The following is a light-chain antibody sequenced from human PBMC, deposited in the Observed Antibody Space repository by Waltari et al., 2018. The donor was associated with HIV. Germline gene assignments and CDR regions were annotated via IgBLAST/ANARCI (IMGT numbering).Light chain of an antibody. CDR2: DIN. V-gene: IGLV2-14*03. CDR3: ASNRLDYTLI. Sequence: QSALTQPASVSGFLGQSINISCTGISTDSRFYQYVSWYQQYPGKTPRLIIFDINNRPPGVSDHFSGSRSGNSSSLTFSGLQSGDEAHYYCASNRLDYTLIFGGGTKLTVL. J-gene: IGLJ2*01. CDR1: STDSRFYQY.